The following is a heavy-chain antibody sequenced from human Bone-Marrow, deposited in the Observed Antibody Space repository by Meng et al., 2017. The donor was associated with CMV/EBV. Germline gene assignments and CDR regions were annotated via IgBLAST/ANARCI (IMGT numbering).Heavy chain of an antibody. CDR2: ISFDGSSK. D-gene: IGHD3-10*01. V-gene: IGHV3-30*14. CDR1: GLTFTKSS. CDR3: ARDPGYFDY. J-gene: IGHJ4*02. Sequence: GGSLRLSCVVSGLTFTKSSIHWVRQPPGKGLDWVAVISFDGSSKDYADSVKGRFTISRDNSKNTLYLQMNSLRAEDTAVYYCARDPGYFDYWGQGTLVTVSS.